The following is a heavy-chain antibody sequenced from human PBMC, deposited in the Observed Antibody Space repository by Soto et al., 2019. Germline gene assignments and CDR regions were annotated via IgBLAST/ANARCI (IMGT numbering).Heavy chain of an antibody. CDR1: GFAFSNYA. CDR3: AKSRAVADAFDI. Sequence: GGSLRLSCAASGFAFSNYAMSWVRQAPGKGLEWVSAISGSGGATYYADSVKGRFTISRDNSENRLYLQMNSLRAEDTALYNCAKSRAVADAFDIWGQGTMVTVS. CDR2: ISGSGGAT. V-gene: IGHV3-23*01. J-gene: IGHJ3*02. D-gene: IGHD6-19*01.